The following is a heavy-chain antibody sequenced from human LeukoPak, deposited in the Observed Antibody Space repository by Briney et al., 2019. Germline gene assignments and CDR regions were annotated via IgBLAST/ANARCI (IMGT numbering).Heavy chain of an antibody. J-gene: IGHJ3*02. CDR3: ANGREWLNDAFDI. CDR2: IGAGGTYT. Sequence: PGGSLRLSCAASGFTFNNYAMNWVRQAPGEGLQWVSGIGAGGTYTYYADSVKGRFTISRDNSKNTLYLQMNSLRAEDTAVYYCANGREWLNDAFDIWGQGTMVTVSS. CDR1: GFTFNNYA. V-gene: IGHV3-23*01. D-gene: IGHD3-3*01.